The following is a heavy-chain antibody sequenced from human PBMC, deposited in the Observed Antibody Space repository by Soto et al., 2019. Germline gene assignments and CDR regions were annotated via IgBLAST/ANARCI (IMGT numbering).Heavy chain of an antibody. V-gene: IGHV3-74*01. D-gene: IGHD1-26*01. CDR2: IYFDGITT. CDR3: ARGGAMGVDY. Sequence: GALRLAGAASGFTFNTHWMHWVRQAPGKGLVWVSRIYFDGITTNYADSVKGRLTVSRDNAKNTVYLHVNTLRDEDTAVYYCARGGAMGVDYWGQGTPVTVYS. J-gene: IGHJ4*02. CDR1: GFTFNTHW.